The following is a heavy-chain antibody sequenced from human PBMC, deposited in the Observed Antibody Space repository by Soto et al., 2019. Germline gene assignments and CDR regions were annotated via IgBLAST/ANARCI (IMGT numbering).Heavy chain of an antibody. Sequence: PGGSLRLSCAASGFTFSSYAMHWVRQAPGKGLEWVAVISYDGSNKHYADSVKGRFTISIDNSKNTLYLQMNSLRAEDTAVYYCVIWNVDTELLNWFDPWGQGTLVTVSS. J-gene: IGHJ5*02. D-gene: IGHD5-18*01. V-gene: IGHV3-30-3*01. CDR1: GFTFSSYA. CDR3: VIWNVDTELLNWFDP. CDR2: ISYDGSNK.